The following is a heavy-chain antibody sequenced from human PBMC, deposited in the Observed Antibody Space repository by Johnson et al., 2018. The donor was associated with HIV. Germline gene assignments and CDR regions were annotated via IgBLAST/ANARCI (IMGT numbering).Heavy chain of an antibody. Sequence: VESVKGRFTISRDNAKNSLYLQMNSLRAEDTAVYYCAREASLYAFDIWGQGTMVTVSS. D-gene: IGHD5/OR15-5a*01. V-gene: IGHV3-7*01. J-gene: IGHJ3*02. CDR3: AREASLYAFDI.